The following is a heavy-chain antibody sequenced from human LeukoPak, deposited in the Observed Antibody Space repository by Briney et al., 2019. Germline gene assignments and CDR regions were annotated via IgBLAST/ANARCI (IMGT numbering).Heavy chain of an antibody. CDR3: AKESLSGGRGVRYYFDY. J-gene: IGHJ4*02. CDR1: GFTFSSYG. D-gene: IGHD3-10*01. CDR2: IRYDGSNK. Sequence: GSLRLSCAASGFTFSSYGMHWVRQAPGKGLEWVAFIRYDGSNKYYADSVKGRFTISRDNSKNTLYLQMNSLRAEDTAVYYCAKESLSGGRGVRYYFDYWGQGTLVTVSS. V-gene: IGHV3-30*02.